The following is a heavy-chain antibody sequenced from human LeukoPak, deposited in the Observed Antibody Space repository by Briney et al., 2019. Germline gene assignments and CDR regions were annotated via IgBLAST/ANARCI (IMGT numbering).Heavy chain of an antibody. CDR1: GGXISNYY. CDR3: ARHSGSSPHYFDY. V-gene: IGHV4-59*08. D-gene: IGHD1-26*01. Sequence: PSETLSLTCTVSGGXISNYYWSWIRQPPGKGLEWIAFIYYTGSTHYKSSLKGRVTISVDTSKNQFSLKLSSVTAADTAVYYCARHSGSSPHYFDYWGQGTLVTVSS. J-gene: IGHJ4*02. CDR2: IYYTGST.